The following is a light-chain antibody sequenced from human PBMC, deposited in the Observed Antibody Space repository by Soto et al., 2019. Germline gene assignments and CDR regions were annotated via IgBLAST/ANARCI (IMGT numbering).Light chain of an antibody. CDR1: QNIDTS. CDR3: QQYDYSRT. CDR2: DVS. V-gene: IGKV1-5*01. J-gene: IGKJ1*01. Sequence: DITLTQSPSTLSASVGDSVTITCRASQNIDTSLAWYQHKPGKAPKLLMFDVSTLESGVPSRFSGSGSGTEFTFTISSVQSDDFATYYCQQYDYSRTFGQGTKVDIK.